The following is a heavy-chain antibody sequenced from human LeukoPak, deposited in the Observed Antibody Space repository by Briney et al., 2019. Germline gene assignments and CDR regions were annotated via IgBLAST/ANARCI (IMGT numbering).Heavy chain of an antibody. Sequence: GESLKISCKGSGYSFTSYWIGWVRQMPGKGLEWMGIIYPGDSDTRYSPSFQGQVTISADKSISTAYLQWSSLKASDTAMYYCARRPSSGRRYRDAFDIWGQGTMVTVSS. CDR1: GYSFTSYW. CDR2: IYPGDSDT. J-gene: IGHJ3*02. CDR3: ARRPSSGRRYRDAFDI. V-gene: IGHV5-51*01. D-gene: IGHD6-19*01.